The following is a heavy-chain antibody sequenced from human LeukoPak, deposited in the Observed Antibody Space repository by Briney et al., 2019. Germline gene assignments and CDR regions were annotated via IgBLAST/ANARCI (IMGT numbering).Heavy chain of an antibody. CDR3: ARDFGRWFIDY. D-gene: IGHD4-23*01. CDR2: ISSSSSYI. J-gene: IGHJ4*02. V-gene: IGHV3-21*01. Sequence: GGSLRLSCAASGFTFDDYAMHWVRQAPGKGLEWVSSISSSSSYIYYADSVKGRFTISRDNAKNSLYLQMNSLRAEDTAVYYCARDFGRWFIDYWGQGTLVTVSS. CDR1: GFTFDDYA.